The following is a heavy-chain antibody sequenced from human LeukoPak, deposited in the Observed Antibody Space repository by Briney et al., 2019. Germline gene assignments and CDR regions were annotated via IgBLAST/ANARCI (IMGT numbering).Heavy chain of an antibody. CDR2: ISGSGGST. CDR1: GFTFSDHY. J-gene: IGHJ4*02. V-gene: IGHV3-23*01. Sequence: GGSLRLSCAASGFTFSDHYMAWVRQAPGKGLEWVSAISGSGGSTYYADSVKGRFTISRDNSKNTLYLQMNSLRAEDTAVYYCAKDLATTSFDYWGQGTLVTVSS. CDR3: AKDLATTSFDY. D-gene: IGHD5-12*01.